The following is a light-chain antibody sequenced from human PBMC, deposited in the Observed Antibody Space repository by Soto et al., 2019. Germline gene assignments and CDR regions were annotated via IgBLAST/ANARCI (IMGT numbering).Light chain of an antibody. J-gene: IGLJ1*01. CDR2: EVT. CDR3: SSYAGTNNLGV. Sequence: QSVLTQPPSASGSPGQSVTISCTGTSSDVGAYTHVSWYQQHPGKAPKLILYEVTQRPSGVPDRFSGSMSGNTASLTVSGLQAEDEADYYCSSYAGTNNLGVFGTGTKVTVL. CDR1: SSDVGAYTH. V-gene: IGLV2-8*01.